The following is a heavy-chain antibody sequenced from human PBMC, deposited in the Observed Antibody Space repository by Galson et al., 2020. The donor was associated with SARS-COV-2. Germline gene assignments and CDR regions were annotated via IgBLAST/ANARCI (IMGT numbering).Heavy chain of an antibody. CDR2: IYHSGST. CDR3: ARDRREVWFGELTEEHWFDP. D-gene: IGHD3-10*01. J-gene: IGHJ5*02. Sequence: ASETLSLTCAVSGGSISSGGYSWSWIRQPPGKGLEWIGYIYHSGSTYYNPSLKSRATISVDRSKNQFSLKLSSVTAADTAVYYCARDRREVWFGELTEEHWFDPWGQGTLVTVSS. V-gene: IGHV4-30-2*01. CDR1: GGSISSGGYS.